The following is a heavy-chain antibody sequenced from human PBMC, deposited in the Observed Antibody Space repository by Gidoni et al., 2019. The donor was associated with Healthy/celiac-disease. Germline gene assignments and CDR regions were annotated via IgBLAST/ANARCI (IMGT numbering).Heavy chain of an antibody. Sequence: QVQLVESGGGVVQPGRYLRLSCAASGFTFSSYGMHWVRQAPGKGLEWVAVISYDGSNKYYADSVKGRFTISRDNSKNTLYLQMNSLRAEDTAVYYCAKDETAFYGDYGHDYWGQGTLVTVSS. CDR1: GFTFSSYG. CDR2: ISYDGSNK. CDR3: AKDETAFYGDYGHDY. D-gene: IGHD4-17*01. V-gene: IGHV3-30*18. J-gene: IGHJ4*02.